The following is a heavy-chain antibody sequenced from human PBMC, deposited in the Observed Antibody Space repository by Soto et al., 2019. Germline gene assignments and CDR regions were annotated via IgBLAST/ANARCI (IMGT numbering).Heavy chain of an antibody. D-gene: IGHD6-13*01. CDR1: GGSFNINN. J-gene: IGHJ5*02. Sequence: QVQLQQWGAGLLKPSETLSLTCAVYGGSFNINNWSWIRKPPGKGLEWIGEINYSGSTNNNPSLKSRVTISVDTSKNQFSLKLSSVTAADTAVYYCARGHKQQLVRSGGWFDPWGQGTLVTVSS. V-gene: IGHV4-34*01. CDR3: ARGHKQQLVRSGGWFDP. CDR2: INYSGST.